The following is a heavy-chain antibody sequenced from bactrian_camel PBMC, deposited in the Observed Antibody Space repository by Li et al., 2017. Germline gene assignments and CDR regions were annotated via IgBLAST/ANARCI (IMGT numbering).Heavy chain of an antibody. V-gene: IGHV3S55*01. CDR3: AAGRAWPSPHCEPVNFGY. Sequence: QLVESGGGSVQAGESLRLTCAASGSTAGAYCLAWFRQAPGKEREAVANIDSDGTTDYADPVKGRFTISRDRANNILYLDMNSLKFEDSTMYSCAAGRAWPSPHCEPVNFGYRGLGTQVTVS. CDR2: IDSDGTT. CDR1: GSTAGAYC. J-gene: IGHJ6*01. D-gene: IGHD7*01.